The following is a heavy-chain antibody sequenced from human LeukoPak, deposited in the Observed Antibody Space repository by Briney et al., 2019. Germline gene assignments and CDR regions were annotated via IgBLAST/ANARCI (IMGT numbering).Heavy chain of an antibody. Sequence: SETLSLTCTVSGGSITNYYWSWLRQPPGKGLGWIGYISDSGLTRYNPSLKSRVTISVDTSKNLLSLRLRFVTAADTAMYYCARDGLTTSGGNWFDPWGQGTLVTVSS. V-gene: IGHV4-59*01. CDR3: ARDGLTTSGGNWFDP. J-gene: IGHJ5*02. CDR1: GGSITNYY. D-gene: IGHD1-1*01. CDR2: ISDSGLT.